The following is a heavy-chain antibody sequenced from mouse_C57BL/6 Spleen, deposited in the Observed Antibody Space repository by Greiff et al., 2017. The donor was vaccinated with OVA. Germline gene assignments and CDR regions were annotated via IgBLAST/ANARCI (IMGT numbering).Heavy chain of an antibody. Sequence: QVQLQQPGAELVKPGASVKLSCKASGYTFTSYWMHWVKQRPGQGLEWIGMIHPNSGSTNYNEKFKSKATLTVDKSSSTAYMQLSSLTSEDPAVYYCAREDYGSSYAMDYWGQGTSVTVSS. D-gene: IGHD1-1*01. CDR1: GYTFTSYW. CDR3: AREDYGSSYAMDY. V-gene: IGHV1-64*01. J-gene: IGHJ4*01. CDR2: IHPNSGST.